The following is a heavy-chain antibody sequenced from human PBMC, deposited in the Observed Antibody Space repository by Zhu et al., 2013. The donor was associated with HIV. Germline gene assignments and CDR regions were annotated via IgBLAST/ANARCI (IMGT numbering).Heavy chain of an antibody. Sequence: QVQLVQSGAEVKKPGSSVKVSCKTSGDTFSTYAISWVRQAPGQGLDWMGGIIPLFRTPQLARKFRGRVTITADESTSTVYMELSSLTFEDTAVYYCARSVKAIILMNYGMDVWGRGTTVIVSS. CDR2: IIPLFRTP. CDR1: GDTFSTYA. V-gene: IGHV1-69*01. CDR3: ARSVKAIILMNYGMDV. D-gene: IGHD2-8*01. J-gene: IGHJ6*02.